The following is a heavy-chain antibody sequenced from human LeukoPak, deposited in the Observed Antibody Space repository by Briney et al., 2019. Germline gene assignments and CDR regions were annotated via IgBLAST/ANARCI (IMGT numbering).Heavy chain of an antibody. D-gene: IGHD3-10*01. CDR2: IYYSGST. J-gene: IGHJ6*02. Sequence: PSETLSLTCTVSGGSMSSYYWSWIRQPPGKGLEWIGYIYYSGSTKYNPSLKSRVTISVDTSKNQFSLKLSSVTAADTAVYYCARADYYGSGRRGMDVWGQGTTVTVSS. CDR3: ARADYYGSGRRGMDV. CDR1: GGSMSSYY. V-gene: IGHV4-59*08.